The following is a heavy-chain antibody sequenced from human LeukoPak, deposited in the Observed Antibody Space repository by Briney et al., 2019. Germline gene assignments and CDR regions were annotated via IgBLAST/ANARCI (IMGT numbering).Heavy chain of an antibody. CDR1: GGSVSSGSYY. Sequence: SETLSLTCTISGGSVSSGSYYWSWIRQPPGKGLEWIGYIYYSGSTNYNPSLKSRVTISVDTSKNQFSLKLSSVTAADTAVYYCARDKTNWFDPWGQGTLVTVSS. J-gene: IGHJ5*02. V-gene: IGHV4-61*01. CDR3: ARDKTNWFDP. CDR2: IYYSGST.